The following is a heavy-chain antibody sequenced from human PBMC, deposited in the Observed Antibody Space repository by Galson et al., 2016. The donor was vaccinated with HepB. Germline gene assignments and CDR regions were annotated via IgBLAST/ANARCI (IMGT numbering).Heavy chain of an antibody. J-gene: IGHJ4*02. CDR2: IHSSGTS. CDR3: VRLGQAAAVANRRGSVY. V-gene: IGHV4-39*01. D-gene: IGHD6-13*01. Sequence: SETLSLTCTVSGDSISNVGRHWGWFRQSPEMGLEYIGSIHSSGTSYYNPSLTSRVTVSADMSRNQLFLSLTSVTAADTAIYYCVRLGQAAAVANRRGSVYWSQGTRVSVSS. CDR1: GDSISNVGRH.